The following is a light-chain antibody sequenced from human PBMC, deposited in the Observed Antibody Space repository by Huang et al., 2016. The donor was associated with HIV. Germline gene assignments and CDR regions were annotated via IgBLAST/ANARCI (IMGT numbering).Light chain of an antibody. CDR1: QRVLYSSHNKNY. J-gene: IGKJ4*01. Sequence: DIVMTQSPDSLAVSLGERATINCKSSQRVLYSSHNKNYLAWYQQKPGQPPKLLIYWASTRESGVPDRFSGSGSGTDFTLTISSLQAEDVAVYYCQQYYSTPPTFGGGTKVEIK. CDR2: WAS. V-gene: IGKV4-1*01. CDR3: QQYYSTPPT.